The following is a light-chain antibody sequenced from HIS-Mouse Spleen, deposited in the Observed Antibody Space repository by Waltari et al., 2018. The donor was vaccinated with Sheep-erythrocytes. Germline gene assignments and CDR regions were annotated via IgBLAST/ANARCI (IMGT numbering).Light chain of an antibody. Sequence: IKMTQSPSTLSASVGERVTITCRASQSISSGLAWYQQKPGKAPKLLIYKASSLESGVPSRFSGSGSGTEFTLTISSLQPDDFATYYCQQYNSYSWTFGQGTKVEIK. V-gene: IGKV1-5*03. J-gene: IGKJ1*01. CDR2: KAS. CDR3: QQYNSYSWT. CDR1: QSISSG.